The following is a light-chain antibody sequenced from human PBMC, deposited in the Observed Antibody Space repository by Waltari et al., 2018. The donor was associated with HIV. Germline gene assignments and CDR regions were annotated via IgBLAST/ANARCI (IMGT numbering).Light chain of an antibody. Sequence: QSVLTQPPSVSGAPGQRVTISCTGSSSNIGAGYDVHWYQQLPGTAPKLLIYGNTTLPSGVPDRFSGSKSGTSASLAITGLQAEDEADYYCQSYDRTLSVIFGGGTKLTVL. V-gene: IGLV1-40*01. CDR3: QSYDRTLSVI. J-gene: IGLJ2*01. CDR1: SSNIGAGYD. CDR2: GNT.